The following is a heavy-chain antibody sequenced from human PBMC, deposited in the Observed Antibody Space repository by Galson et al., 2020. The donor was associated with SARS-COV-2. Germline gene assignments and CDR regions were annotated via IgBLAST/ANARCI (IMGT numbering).Heavy chain of an antibody. CDR3: ARSLTIFGVVTHFDY. Sequence: SVKVSCKDSGGTFSSYAISWVRQAPGQGLEWKGGIIPIFGTANYAQKFQGRVTITADESTSTAYMELSSLRSEDTAVYYCARSLTIFGVVTHFDYWGQGTLVTVSS. D-gene: IGHD3-3*01. J-gene: IGHJ4*02. V-gene: IGHV1-69*13. CDR2: IIPIFGTA. CDR1: GGTFSSYA.